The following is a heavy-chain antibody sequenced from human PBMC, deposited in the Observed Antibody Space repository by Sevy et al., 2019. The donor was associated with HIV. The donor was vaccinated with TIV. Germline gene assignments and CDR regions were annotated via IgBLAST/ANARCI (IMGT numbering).Heavy chain of an antibody. D-gene: IGHD6-19*01. J-gene: IGHJ6*03. CDR1: GFTFSSYG. CDR3: ARVRSIAVAGTKGYYYYMDV. CDR2: IWYDGSNK. V-gene: IGHV3-33*01. Sequence: GGSLRLSCAASGFTFSSYGMHWVRQAPGKGLEWVAVIWYDGSNKYYADSVKGRFTISRDNSKNTLYLQMNSLRAEDTAVYYCARVRSIAVAGTKGYYYYMDVWGKGTTVTVSS.